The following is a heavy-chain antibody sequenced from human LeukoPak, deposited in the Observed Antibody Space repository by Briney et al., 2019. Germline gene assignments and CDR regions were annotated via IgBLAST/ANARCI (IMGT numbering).Heavy chain of an antibody. D-gene: IGHD2/OR15-2a*01. Sequence: GGSLRLSCAASGFPLSDWWMSWVRQAPGKGLEWVANIKEDGSVKSYVASVKGRFTISRDNDKKSLYLQMSSLRAEDTAVYYCARRNNFDYWGQGTLVTVSS. J-gene: IGHJ4*02. CDR3: ARRNNFDY. CDR2: IKEDGSVK. CDR1: GFPLSDWW. V-gene: IGHV3-7*01.